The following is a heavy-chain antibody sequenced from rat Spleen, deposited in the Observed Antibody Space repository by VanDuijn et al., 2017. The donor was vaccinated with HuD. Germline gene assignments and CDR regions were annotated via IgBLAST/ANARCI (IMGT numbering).Heavy chain of an antibody. J-gene: IGHJ4*01. CDR3: ARTMVDA. D-gene: IGHD1-12*02. V-gene: IGHV2-1*01. CDR1: GFSLTSNS. Sequence: QVQLKESGPGLVQPSQTLSLTCTVSGFSLTSNSVSWVRQPPGKGLEWMGAIWSGGSTDYNSALKSRLSISRDTSKSQVYLKMNSLQTEDTATYYCARTMVDAWGQGASVTVSS. CDR2: IWSGGST.